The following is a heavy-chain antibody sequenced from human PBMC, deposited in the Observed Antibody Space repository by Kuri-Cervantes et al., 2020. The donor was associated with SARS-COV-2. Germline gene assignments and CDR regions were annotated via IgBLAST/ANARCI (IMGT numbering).Heavy chain of an antibody. CDR1: GGSINSYY. V-gene: IGHV4-59*01. J-gene: IGHJ4*02. CDR2: IYYSGST. D-gene: IGHD4-11*01. Sequence: SETLSLTCTVSGGSINSYYWSWIRQPPGKGLEWIGYIYYSGSTNYNPSLKSRATISLATSKSQFFLQLDSVTAADTAVYFCARASTSFDDWGQGTPVTVSS. CDR3: ARASTSFDD.